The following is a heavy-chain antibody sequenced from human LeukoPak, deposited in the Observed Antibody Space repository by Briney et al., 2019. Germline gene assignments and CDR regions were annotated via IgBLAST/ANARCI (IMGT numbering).Heavy chain of an antibody. D-gene: IGHD3-22*01. V-gene: IGHV4-39*01. CDR2: IYYSGST. Sequence: SETLSLTCTVSGGSISSSSYYWGWIRQPPGKGLEWIGSIYYSGSTYYNPSLKSRVTISVDTSKNQFSLKLSSVTAADTAVYYCARQKGYYDSGVPFDYWGQGTLVTVSS. J-gene: IGHJ4*02. CDR1: GGSISSSSYY. CDR3: ARQKGYYDSGVPFDY.